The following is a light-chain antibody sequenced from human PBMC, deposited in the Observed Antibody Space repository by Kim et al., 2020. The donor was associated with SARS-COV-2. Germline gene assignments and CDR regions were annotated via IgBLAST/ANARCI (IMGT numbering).Light chain of an antibody. J-gene: IGKJ1*01. Sequence: DIQMTQSPSSLSASEGDRVTITCRASQSITNSLNWYQHIPGTAPKLLIYSASILQSGVPSRFSGSGSGTDFTLTISSLQPEDFATYFCQQSYSAPPTFGQGTKVDIK. CDR2: SAS. CDR1: QSITNS. CDR3: QQSYSAPPT. V-gene: IGKV1-39*01.